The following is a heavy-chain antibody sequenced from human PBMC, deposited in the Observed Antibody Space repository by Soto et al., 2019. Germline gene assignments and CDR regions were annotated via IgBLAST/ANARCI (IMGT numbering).Heavy chain of an antibody. D-gene: IGHD2-15*01. Sequence: QVQLQESGPGLVKPSETLSLTCTVSGGSISSYYWSWIRQPPGKGLEWIGYIYYSGSTNYNPSLKSRFTISVATSKNQFSLKLSSVTAADTAVYYCARRWGRSFDYWGQGTLVTVSS. CDR1: GGSISSYY. J-gene: IGHJ4*02. V-gene: IGHV4-59*08. CDR2: IYYSGST. CDR3: ARRWGRSFDY.